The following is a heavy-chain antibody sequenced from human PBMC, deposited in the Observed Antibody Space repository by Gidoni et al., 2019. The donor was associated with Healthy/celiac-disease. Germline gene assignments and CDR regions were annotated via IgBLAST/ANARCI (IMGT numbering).Heavy chain of an antibody. V-gene: IGHV3-23*04. CDR3: AKDSQDYFDY. CDR1: GFTFSSEA. CDR2: ISGSGGSP. J-gene: IGHJ4*02. Sequence: EVQLVESGGGWVQHGGSLRLSGAAAGFTFSSEAMRWVRQAPGKGLGWVSVISGSGGSPYSADSVYVRFPISRDNSKNTLYLHMTSLSAADTAVYFCAKDSQDYFDYWGQGTLVTVSS.